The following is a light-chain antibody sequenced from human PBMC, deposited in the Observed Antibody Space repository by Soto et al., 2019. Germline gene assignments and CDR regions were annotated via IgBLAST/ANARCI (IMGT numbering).Light chain of an antibody. V-gene: IGKV1-5*03. Sequence: DIQMTQSPSTLSASVGDRVTITCRASQSISSWLAWYQQKPGKAPKLLIYEASRLKTGVPSRFSGSGSGTEFTLTINSLQPDDFATYYCQQYNSYWTFGQGTKVEIK. CDR1: QSISSW. CDR3: QQYNSYWT. CDR2: EAS. J-gene: IGKJ1*01.